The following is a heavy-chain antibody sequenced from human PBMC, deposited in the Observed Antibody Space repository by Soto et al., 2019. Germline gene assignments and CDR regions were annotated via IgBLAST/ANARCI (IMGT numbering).Heavy chain of an antibody. CDR2: ISYDGSNK. V-gene: IGHV3-30-3*01. Sequence: QVQLVESGGGVVQPGRSLRLSCAASGFTFSSYAMHWVRQAPGKGLEWVAVISYDGSNKYYADSVKGRFTISRDNSKNTLYLQMNSLRAEDTAVYYCAREPVDDHGGPYYYSGMDVWGQGTTVTVSS. J-gene: IGHJ6*02. CDR3: AREPVDDHGGPYYYSGMDV. D-gene: IGHD1-1*01. CDR1: GFTFSSYA.